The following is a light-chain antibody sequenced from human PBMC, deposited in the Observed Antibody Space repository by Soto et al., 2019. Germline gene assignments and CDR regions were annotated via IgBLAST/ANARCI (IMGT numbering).Light chain of an antibody. J-gene: IGLJ1*01. V-gene: IGLV2-14*01. CDR1: TSDVGTYDY. CDR3: TSSTTGSLYV. Sequence: QSALTQPASVSGSPGQSITVSCTGSTSDVGTYDYVSWYQHHPGKAPKLIISEVNKRPSGVSNRFSGSKSGNTASLTISGLQAEDEADYFCTSSTTGSLYVFGTGTKVTVL. CDR2: EVN.